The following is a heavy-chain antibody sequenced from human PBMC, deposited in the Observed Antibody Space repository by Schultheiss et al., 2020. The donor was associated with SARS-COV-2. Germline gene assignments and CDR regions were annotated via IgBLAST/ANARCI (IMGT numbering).Heavy chain of an antibody. CDR3: ARDSVPAAGPREEINWFDP. CDR1: GFTFDDYA. D-gene: IGHD2-2*01. V-gene: IGHV3-9*01. CDR2: ISWNSGSI. Sequence: GGSLRLSCTASGFTFDDYAMHWVRQAPGKGLEWVSGISWNSGSIGYADSVKGRFTISRDNAKNSLYLQMNSLRAEDTAVYYCARDSVPAAGPREEINWFDPWGQGTLVTVSS. J-gene: IGHJ5*02.